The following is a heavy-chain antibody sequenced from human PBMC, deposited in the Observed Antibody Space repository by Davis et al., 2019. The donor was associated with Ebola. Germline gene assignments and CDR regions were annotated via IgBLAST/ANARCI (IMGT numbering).Heavy chain of an antibody. CDR1: GLTFSSYS. CDR3: ARGRPKDIVVVPAARPPMDV. V-gene: IGHV3-48*02. CDR2: ISSSSSTI. Sequence: GESLKISCAASGLTFSSYSMNWVRQAPGKGLEWVSSISSSSSTIYYADSVKGRFTISRDNAKNSLYLQMNSLRDEDTAVYYCARGRPKDIVVVPAARPPMDVWGKGTTVTVSS. J-gene: IGHJ6*03. D-gene: IGHD2-2*01.